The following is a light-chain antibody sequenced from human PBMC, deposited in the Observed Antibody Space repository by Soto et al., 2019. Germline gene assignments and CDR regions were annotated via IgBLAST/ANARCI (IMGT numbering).Light chain of an antibody. CDR2: GTS. Sequence: DIPMTQSPSSLSASVGDRVTITCRASQSISSYLNWYQQKPGKVPKLLIYGTSSLQTGVPSRFSGSGSGTDFTLTISSLQPEDFATYYCHQCYSTPTFRQGTKLEIK. J-gene: IGKJ2*01. CDR3: HQCYSTPT. V-gene: IGKV1-39*01. CDR1: QSISSY.